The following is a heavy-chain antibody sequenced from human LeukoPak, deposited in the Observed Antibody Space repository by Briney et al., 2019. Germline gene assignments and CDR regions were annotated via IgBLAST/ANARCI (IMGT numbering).Heavy chain of an antibody. CDR2: ISYDGSNK. CDR1: GFTFSSYG. D-gene: IGHD3-22*01. V-gene: IGHV3-30*18. CDR3: AKDLFRYYDSSGYHFDY. J-gene: IGHJ4*02. Sequence: GGSLRLSCAASGFTFSSYGMPWVRQAPGKGLEWVAVISYDGSNKYYADSVKGRFTISRDNSKNTLYLQMNSLRAEDTAVYYCAKDLFRYYDSSGYHFDYWGQGTLVTVSS.